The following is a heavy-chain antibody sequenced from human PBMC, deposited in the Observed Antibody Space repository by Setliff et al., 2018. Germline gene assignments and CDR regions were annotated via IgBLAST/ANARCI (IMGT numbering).Heavy chain of an antibody. V-gene: IGHV3-48*01. CDR3: AKGQGQYYDSSGYYGRVLDY. CDR2: ISSSSRTK. D-gene: IGHD3-22*01. J-gene: IGHJ4*02. CDR1: GFTFNSYT. Sequence: GGSLRLSCAASGFTFNSYTMNWVRQAPGKGLEWVSYISSSSRTKYYADSVKGRFTISRDNSKNTLFLEMNSLRTEDTAVYYCAKGQGQYYDSSGYYGRVLDYWGQGTLVTVSS.